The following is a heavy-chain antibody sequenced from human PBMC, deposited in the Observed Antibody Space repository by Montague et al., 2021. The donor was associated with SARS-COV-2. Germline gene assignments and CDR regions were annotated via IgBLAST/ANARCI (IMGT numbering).Heavy chain of an antibody. J-gene: IGHJ4*02. CDR1: GCTFSSYA. V-gene: IGHV3-30-3*01. D-gene: IGHD3-10*01. Sequence: SLRLSCAASGCTFSSYAMHWVRQAPGKGLEWVAVISYDGSNKYYSYSVKGRFTISRDNSRNTLYLQMNSLRAEDTAVYYCARARSGSYYNPYDYWGQGTLVTVSS. CDR3: ARARSGSYYNPYDY. CDR2: ISYDGSNK.